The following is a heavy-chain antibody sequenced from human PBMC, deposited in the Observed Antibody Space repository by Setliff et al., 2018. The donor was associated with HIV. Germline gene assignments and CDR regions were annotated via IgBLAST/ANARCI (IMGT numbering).Heavy chain of an antibody. CDR3: ARDGSNYVGLDAFDI. CDR1: GGTFSSYA. J-gene: IGHJ3*02. Sequence: SVKVSCKASGGTFSSYAISWVRQAPGQGLEWMGGIIPIFGTANYAQKFQGRVTITADESTSTAYMELSSLRSEDTAVYYCARDGSNYVGLDAFDIWGQGTMVTVSS. V-gene: IGHV1-69*13. CDR2: IIPIFGTA. D-gene: IGHD4-4*01.